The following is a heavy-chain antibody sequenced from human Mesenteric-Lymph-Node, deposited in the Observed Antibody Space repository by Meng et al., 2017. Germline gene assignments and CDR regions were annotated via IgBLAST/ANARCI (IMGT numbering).Heavy chain of an antibody. CDR1: GGTFSSYA. CDR2: IIPIFGTA. CDR3: ARGTPGITMVRGVIIGYYYYGMDV. Sequence: SVKVSCKASGGTFSSYAISWVRQAPGQGLEWMGGIIPIFGTANYAQKFQGRVTITADKSTSTAYMELSSLRSEDTAVYYCARGTPGITMVRGVIIGYYYYGMDVWGQGTTVTVSS. D-gene: IGHD3-10*01. J-gene: IGHJ6*02. V-gene: IGHV1-69*06.